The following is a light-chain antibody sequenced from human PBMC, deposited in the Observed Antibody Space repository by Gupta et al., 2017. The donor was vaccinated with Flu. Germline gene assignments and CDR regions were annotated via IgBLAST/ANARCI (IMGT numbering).Light chain of an antibody. V-gene: IGLV2-14*03. CDR2: DVS. CDR3: SSYTSSDTGV. CDR1: SSDVGGYNY. J-gene: IGLJ3*02. Sequence: SITISCTGTSSDVGGYNYVSWYQQHPGKAPKLMIYDVSNRPSGVSNRFSGSKSGNTASLTISGLQAEDEADYYCSSYTSSDTGVFGGGTKLTV.